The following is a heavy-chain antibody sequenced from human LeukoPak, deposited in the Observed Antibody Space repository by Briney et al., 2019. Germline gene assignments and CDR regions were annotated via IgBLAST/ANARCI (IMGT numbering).Heavy chain of an antibody. J-gene: IGHJ4*02. CDR1: GVPFSDHA. D-gene: IGHD1-26*01. V-gene: IGHV3-23*01. Sequence: PGGSLRLSCAASGVPFSDHAMSWVRHPPEKGLEWVSAVIATASATYSSDSVKARFTISTDNSKRTMYLQVNSLRAEDAAIYYCARFPIYSGTYFDSCGQRALGTVSS. CDR3: ARFPIYSGTYFDS. CDR2: VIATASAT.